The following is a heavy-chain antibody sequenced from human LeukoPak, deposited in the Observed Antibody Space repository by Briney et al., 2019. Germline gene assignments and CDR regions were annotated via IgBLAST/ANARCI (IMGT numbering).Heavy chain of an antibody. CDR2: INSNGGAT. V-gene: IGHV3-64*01. CDR3: ASDPFWSGYYSFDYYYYMDV. D-gene: IGHD3-3*01. J-gene: IGHJ6*03. Sequence: GGSLRLSCAASGFTFSSYAMYWVRQAPGKGLEYVSAINSNGGATYYGNAVKGRFTMSRDNSKNTLYLQMGSLRAEDMGVYYCASDPFWSGYYSFDYYYYMDVWGKGTTVTVSS. CDR1: GFTFSSYA.